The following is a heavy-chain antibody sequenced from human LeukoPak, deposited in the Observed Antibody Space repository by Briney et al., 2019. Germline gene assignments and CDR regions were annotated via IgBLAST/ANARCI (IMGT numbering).Heavy chain of an antibody. Sequence: GGSLRLSCAASGFTFSGYAMNWVRQAPGKGLEWVSGISGSGGGTYYADSAKGRFTISRDNSKNTLYLQMNSLRADDTAVYYCAKMVREFYTISYYFDYWGQGTLVTVSS. J-gene: IGHJ4*02. CDR2: ISGSGGGT. D-gene: IGHD2-8*01. CDR3: AKMVREFYTISYYFDY. V-gene: IGHV3-23*01. CDR1: GFTFSGYA.